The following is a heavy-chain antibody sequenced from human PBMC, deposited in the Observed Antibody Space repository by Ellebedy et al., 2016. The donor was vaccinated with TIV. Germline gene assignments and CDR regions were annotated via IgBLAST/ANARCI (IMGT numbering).Heavy chain of an antibody. CDR1: GFNFRSYW. Sequence: GGSLRLSCAASGFNFRSYWMTWVRQAPGKGLEWVAKIRQEGDEIYYVESVKGRFTISRYNAKNSLFLQINSLRVEDTAVYYCARRASYGDYAVQVNPWFDPWGQGTLVTVSS. CDR3: ARRASYGDYAVQVNPWFDP. J-gene: IGHJ5*02. V-gene: IGHV3-7*01. CDR2: IRQEGDEI. D-gene: IGHD4-17*01.